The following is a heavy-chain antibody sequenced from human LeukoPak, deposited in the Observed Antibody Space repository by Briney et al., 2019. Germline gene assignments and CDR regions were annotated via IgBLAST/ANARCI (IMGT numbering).Heavy chain of an antibody. CDR3: ALVPGSSLSGPPSKIDY. CDR2: INPNSGGT. D-gene: IGHD6-13*01. V-gene: IGHV1-2*06. Sequence: ASVKVSCKASGYTFTGYYMHWVRQAPGQGLEWMGRINPNSGGTNYAQKFQGRVTMTRDTSISTACMELSRLRSDDTAVYYCALVPGSSLSGPPSKIDYWGQGTLVTVSS. J-gene: IGHJ4*02. CDR1: GYTFTGYY.